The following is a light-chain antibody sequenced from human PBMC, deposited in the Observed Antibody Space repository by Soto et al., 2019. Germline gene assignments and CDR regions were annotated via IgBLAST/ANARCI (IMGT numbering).Light chain of an antibody. V-gene: IGKV3-20*01. J-gene: IGKJ1*01. Sequence: EIVLTQSPGTLSLSPGERATLSCRASQSITRSFLVWYQQKPGQTPRLLIHGASIRATGIPDRFSGSGYGTDFSLTISRLEPEDFAVYYCQHYVSSPTWTFGQGTKLEIK. CDR1: QSITRSF. CDR2: GAS. CDR3: QHYVSSPTWT.